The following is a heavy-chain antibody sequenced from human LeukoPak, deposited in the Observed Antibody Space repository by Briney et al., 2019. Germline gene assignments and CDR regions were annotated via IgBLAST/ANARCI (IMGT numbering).Heavy chain of an antibody. CDR3: ARDSSGWSRDS. CDR1: GFTFSHYS. V-gene: IGHV3-21*01. J-gene: IGHJ4*02. D-gene: IGHD6-19*01. Sequence: PAQSLRLSCAVSGFTFSHYSMSWVRQAPRKGLEWVSTFRSSSGYIAYADSVKSLFTISRDNAKSTLYLQMNSLRAEDTAVYCCARDSSGWSRDSWGQGTLVTVSS. CDR2: FRSSSGYI.